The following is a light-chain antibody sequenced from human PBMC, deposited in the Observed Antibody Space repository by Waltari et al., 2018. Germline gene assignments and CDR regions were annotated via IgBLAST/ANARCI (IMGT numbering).Light chain of an antibody. J-gene: IGKJ3*01. CDR2: LGS. V-gene: IGKV2-28*01. CDR3: MQALQTPQIT. Sequence: DIVMTQSPLSLPVTAGEPASIPCRSMQSLLHSNGYNYLDWYLQKPGQSPQLLIYLGSNRASGVPDRFSGSGSGTDFTLKISRVEAEDVGVYYCMQALQTPQITFGPGTKVDIK. CDR1: QSLLHSNGYNY.